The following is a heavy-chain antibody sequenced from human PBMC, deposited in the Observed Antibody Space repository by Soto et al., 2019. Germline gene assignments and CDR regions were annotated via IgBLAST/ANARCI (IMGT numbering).Heavy chain of an antibody. Sequence: QVQLVQSGAEVKKPGSSVKVSCKASGGTFSSYAISWVRQAPGQGLEWMGGIIPIFGTANYAKKFQGRVTITADESXXTDTTELSSLSSENTAVYDGAGVDDSSGYHYYFDYWGQGTLVTVSS. CDR1: GGTFSSYA. J-gene: IGHJ4*02. CDR2: IIPIFGTA. CDR3: AGVDDSSGYHYYFDY. V-gene: IGHV1-69*12. D-gene: IGHD3-22*01.